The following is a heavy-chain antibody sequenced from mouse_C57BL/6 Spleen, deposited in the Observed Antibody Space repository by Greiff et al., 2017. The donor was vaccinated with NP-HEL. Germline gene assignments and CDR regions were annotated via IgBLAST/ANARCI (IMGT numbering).Heavy chain of an antibody. CDR2: IYPGSGST. J-gene: IGHJ3*01. CDR1: GYTFTSYW. D-gene: IGHD1-1*01. V-gene: IGHV1-55*01. Sequence: QVQLQQPGAELVKPGASVKMSCKACGYTFTSYWITWVKQRPGQGLEWIGDIYPGSGSTNYNEKFKSKATLTVDTSSSTAYMQLSSLTSEDSAVYYCARSEYYGSSRFAYWGQGTLVTVSA. CDR3: ARSEYYGSSRFAY.